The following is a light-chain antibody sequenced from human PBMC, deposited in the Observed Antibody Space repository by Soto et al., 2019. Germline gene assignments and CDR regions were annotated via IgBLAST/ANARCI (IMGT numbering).Light chain of an antibody. V-gene: IGKV1-9*01. CDR3: QQLNSYPIT. Sequence: IQLTQSPSSLAASVGDSVTITCRASQGISSFLAWYQQKPGKAPKLLIYAASTLQSGVPSRFSGSGSGTDFTLTISSLQPEDFATYFCQQLNSYPITFGQGTQLEIK. CDR2: AAS. CDR1: QGISSF. J-gene: IGKJ5*01.